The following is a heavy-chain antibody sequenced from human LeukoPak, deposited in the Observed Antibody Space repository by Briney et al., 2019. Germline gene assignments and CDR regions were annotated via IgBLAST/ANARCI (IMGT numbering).Heavy chain of an antibody. V-gene: IGHV3-30-3*01. CDR3: ARDMGSKGYCSGGSCYPAD. CDR2: ISYDGSNK. CDR1: GFTFSSYA. D-gene: IGHD2-15*01. J-gene: IGHJ4*02. Sequence: GRSLRLSCAASGFTFSSYAMHWVRQAPGKGLEWVAVISYDGSNKYYADSVKGRFTISRDNSKNTLYLQMNSLRAEDTAVYYCARDMGSKGYCSGGSCYPADWGQGTLVTVSS.